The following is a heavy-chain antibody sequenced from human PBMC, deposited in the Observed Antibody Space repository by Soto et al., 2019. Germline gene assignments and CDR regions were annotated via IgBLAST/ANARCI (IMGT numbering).Heavy chain of an antibody. CDR2: IYYSGST. V-gene: IGHV4-39*02. D-gene: IGHD3-16*01. Sequence: SETLSLTCTVSGGSISSSSYYWSWIRQPPGKGLEWIGSIYYSGSTYYNPSLKSRVTISVDTSKNQFSLKLSSVTAADTAVYYCATEFQGDSCFDYWGQGTLVTVSS. CDR1: GGSISSSSYY. CDR3: ATEFQGDSCFDY. J-gene: IGHJ4*02.